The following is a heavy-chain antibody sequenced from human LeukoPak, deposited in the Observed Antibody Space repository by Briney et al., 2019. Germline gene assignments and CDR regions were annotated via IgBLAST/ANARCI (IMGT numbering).Heavy chain of an antibody. CDR3: TSWGDTTAEYFQR. CDR2: ISGDSYDR. J-gene: IGHJ1*01. V-gene: IGHV3-21*01. Sequence: GGSLRLSCAASGFTFSNYVMIWVRQAPGKGLEWVSGISGDSYDRYYADSVKGRFTISRDNAQNSMYLQMNSLRVEDTAVYYCTSWGDTTAEYFQRWGQGTLVTVSS. D-gene: IGHD2-21*02. CDR1: GFTFSNYV.